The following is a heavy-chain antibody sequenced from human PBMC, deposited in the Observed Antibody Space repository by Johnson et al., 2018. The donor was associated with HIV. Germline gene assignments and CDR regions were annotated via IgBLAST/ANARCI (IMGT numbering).Heavy chain of an antibody. D-gene: IGHD5-24*01. Sequence: QVQLVESGGGVVQPGRSLRLSCAASGFTFSSYGMHWVRQAPGKGLEWVAVIWYDGSNKYYADSVKGRFTISRDNSKNKLYLQMNSLRVEDTAVYYCANDLREVAVNDVFDIWGQGTVVSVSS. J-gene: IGHJ3*02. V-gene: IGHV3-33*06. CDR2: IWYDGSNK. CDR1: GFTFSSYG. CDR3: ANDLREVAVNDVFDI.